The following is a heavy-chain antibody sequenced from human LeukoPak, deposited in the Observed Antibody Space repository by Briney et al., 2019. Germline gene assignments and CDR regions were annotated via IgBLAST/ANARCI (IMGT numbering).Heavy chain of an antibody. CDR3: ARGSRSLGRVDL. V-gene: IGHV4-34*01. CDR2: INHSGST. J-gene: IGHJ2*01. CDR1: GGSFSGYY. Sequence: KASETLSLTCAVYGGSFSGYYWSWIRQPPGKGLEWIGEINHSGSTNYNPSLKSRVTISVDTSKNQFSLKLSSVTAADTAVYYCARGSRSLGRVDLWGRGTLVTVSS.